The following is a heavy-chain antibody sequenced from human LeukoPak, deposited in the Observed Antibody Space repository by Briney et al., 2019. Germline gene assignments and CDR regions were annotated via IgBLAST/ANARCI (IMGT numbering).Heavy chain of an antibody. CDR1: GFTFSDYY. J-gene: IGHJ4*02. D-gene: IGHD3-22*01. V-gene: IGHV3-11*01. Sequence: GGSLRLSCAASGFTFSDYYMSWIRQAPGKGLEWVSYISSSGSTIYYADSVKGRFTISRDNAKNSLYLQMNSLRAEDTAVYYCAKGKRYYYDSSGYLGYWGQGTLVTVSS. CDR3: AKGKRYYYDSSGYLGY. CDR2: ISSSGSTI.